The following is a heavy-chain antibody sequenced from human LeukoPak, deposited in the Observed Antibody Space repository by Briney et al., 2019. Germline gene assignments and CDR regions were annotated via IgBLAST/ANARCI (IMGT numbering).Heavy chain of an antibody. CDR3: AKDIEYFYYYYGMDV. CDR1: GFTVSSNY. V-gene: IGHV3-53*05. CDR2: IYSGGST. D-gene: IGHD2-2*01. Sequence: GGSLRLSCAASGFTVSSNYMSWVRQAPGKGLEWVSVIYSGGSTYYADSVKGRFTISRDNSKNTLYLQMNSLRAEDTALYYCAKDIEYFYYYYGMDVWGQGTTVTVSS. J-gene: IGHJ6*02.